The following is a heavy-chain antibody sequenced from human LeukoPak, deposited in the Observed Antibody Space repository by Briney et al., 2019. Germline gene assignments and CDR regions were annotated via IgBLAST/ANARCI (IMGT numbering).Heavy chain of an antibody. CDR1: GGSFSGYY. CDR3: ARGQRKFVSDY. CDR2: INHSGST. J-gene: IGHJ4*02. D-gene: IGHD3-10*01. V-gene: IGHV4-34*01. Sequence: SETLSLTCAVYGGSFSGYYWSWIRQPPGKGLEWIGEINHSGSTNYNPSLKSRVTISVDTSKNQFSLKLSSVTAADTAVYYCARGQRKFVSDYWGQGTLVTVSS.